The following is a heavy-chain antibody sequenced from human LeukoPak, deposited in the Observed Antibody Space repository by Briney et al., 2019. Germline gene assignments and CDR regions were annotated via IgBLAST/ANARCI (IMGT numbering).Heavy chain of an antibody. V-gene: IGHV3-74*01. D-gene: IGHD2-21*02. J-gene: IGHJ6*02. CDR3: ARDSYCGGDCYSSPNYYYYGMDV. CDR2: INSDGSST. CDR1: GFTFSSYW. Sequence: PGGSLRLSCAASGFTFSSYWMHWVRQAPGKGLVWVSRINSDGSSTSYADSVKGRFTISRDNAKNTLYLQMNSLRAEDTAVYYCARDSYCGGDCYSSPNYYYYGMDVWAKGPRSPSP.